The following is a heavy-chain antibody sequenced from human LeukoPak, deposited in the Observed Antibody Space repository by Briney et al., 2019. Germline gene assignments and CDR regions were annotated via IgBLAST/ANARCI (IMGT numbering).Heavy chain of an antibody. CDR1: GYTFNGYY. J-gene: IGHJ4*02. CDR3: ARGTSGYGRDY. V-gene: IGHV1-2*06. CDR2: INPNSGGT. D-gene: IGHD5-12*01. Sequence: ASVKVSCKASGYTFNGYYMRWVRQAPGQGLEWMGRINPNSGGTNSAQKFQGRVTMTRDTSISTAYMDLSSLRSDDTAVYYCARGTSGYGRDYWGKGTLVTVSS.